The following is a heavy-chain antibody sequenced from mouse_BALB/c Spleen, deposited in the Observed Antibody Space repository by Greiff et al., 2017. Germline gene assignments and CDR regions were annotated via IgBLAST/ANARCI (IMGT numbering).Heavy chain of an antibody. Sequence: SGPELVKPGASVKMSCKASGYTFTSYVMHWVKQKPGQGLEWIGEIDPSDSYTNYNQKFKGKATLTVDKSSSTAYMQLSSLTSEDSAVYYCARWDYGSSYNYFDYWGQGTTLTVSS. CDR1: GYTFTSYV. CDR3: ARWDYGSSYNYFDY. V-gene: IGHV1-69*02. CDR2: IDPSDSYT. J-gene: IGHJ2*01. D-gene: IGHD1-1*01.